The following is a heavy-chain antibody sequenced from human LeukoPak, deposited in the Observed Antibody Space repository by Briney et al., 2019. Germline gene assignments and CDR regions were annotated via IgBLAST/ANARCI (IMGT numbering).Heavy chain of an antibody. CDR1: GFTFSSYW. CDR3: VRSCSSGSCYGYKDY. J-gene: IGHJ4*02. V-gene: IGHV3-74*01. D-gene: IGHD2-2*01. CDR2: VNGDGTST. Sequence: GGSLRLSCATSGFTFSSYWMHRGRQVPGKGLVWVSRVNGDGTSTSYADSVQGRFTISRDNAKNTLYLYMNSLRGDDTAIYFCVRSCSSGSCYGYKDYWGQGTLVTVSS.